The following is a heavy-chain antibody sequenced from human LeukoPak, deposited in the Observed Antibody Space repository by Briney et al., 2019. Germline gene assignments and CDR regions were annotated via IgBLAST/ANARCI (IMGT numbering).Heavy chain of an antibody. CDR1: GFTFSSSA. CDR3: ARGGSYPNDPFDI. J-gene: IGHJ3*02. D-gene: IGHD1-26*01. V-gene: IGHV3-23*03. Sequence: GGSLRLSCAASGFTFSSSAMSWVRQGPGKGLEWVSVIYSGGSTHYADSVEGRITISRDNSKNTLFLQMNSLRAEDTAVYYCARGGSYPNDPFDIWGQGTMVTVTS. CDR2: IYSGGST.